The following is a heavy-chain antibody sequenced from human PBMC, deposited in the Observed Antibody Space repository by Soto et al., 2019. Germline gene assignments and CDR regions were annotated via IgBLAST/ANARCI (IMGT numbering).Heavy chain of an antibody. Sequence: GGFLRLSCAASGFNFSSYGMHWVRQAPGKGLEWVAVISYDGSNKYYADSVKGRFTISRDNSKNTLYLQMNSLRAEDTAVYYCAKVGEYSGYDSGGDAFDIWGQGTMVTVSS. CDR3: AKVGEYSGYDSGGDAFDI. CDR1: GFNFSSYG. D-gene: IGHD5-12*01. V-gene: IGHV3-30*18. CDR2: ISYDGSNK. J-gene: IGHJ3*02.